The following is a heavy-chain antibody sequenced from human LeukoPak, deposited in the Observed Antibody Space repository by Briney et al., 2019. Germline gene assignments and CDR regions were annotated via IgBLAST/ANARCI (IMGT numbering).Heavy chain of an antibody. V-gene: IGHV3-53*01. J-gene: IGHJ4*02. CDR1: GFTVTSKY. CDR2: LYAGGVR. CDR3: AGNYDTLTGSRDY. D-gene: IGHD3-9*01. Sequence: GESLRLSCAASGFTVTSKYMSWVRQAPGKGLEWVSVLYAGGVRYYADSVKGRFTISSDNSRTTTYLQMNGLRAEDTAVYYCAGNYDTLTGSRDYWGQGTLVTVSS.